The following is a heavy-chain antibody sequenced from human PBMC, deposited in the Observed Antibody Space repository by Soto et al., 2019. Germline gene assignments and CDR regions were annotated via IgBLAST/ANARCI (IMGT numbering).Heavy chain of an antibody. Sequence: GGSLRLSCAASGFTFSSYAMSWVRQAPGKGLEWVSAISGSGGSTYYADSVKGRFTISRDNSKNTLYLQMNSLRAEDTAVYYCAKDGVAALDLWAYYYGMDVWGQETTVTVSS. D-gene: IGHD6-13*01. J-gene: IGHJ6*02. V-gene: IGHV3-23*01. CDR3: AKDGVAALDLWAYYYGMDV. CDR2: ISGSGGST. CDR1: GFTFSSYA.